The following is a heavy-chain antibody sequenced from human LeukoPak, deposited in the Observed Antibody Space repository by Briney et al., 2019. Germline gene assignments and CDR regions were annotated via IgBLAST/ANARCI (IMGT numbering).Heavy chain of an antibody. CDR1: GGSISNYY. V-gene: IGHV4-4*07. Sequence: SETLSLTCTVSGGSISNYYWTWIRQPAGKGLEWIGRIYTSGSTNYNPSLKSRVTMSVDTSKNQFSLRLTSVTAADTAVYYCARQTGSGLFILPGGQGTLVTVSS. J-gene: IGHJ4*02. CDR3: ARQTGSGLFILP. CDR2: IYTSGST. D-gene: IGHD3/OR15-3a*01.